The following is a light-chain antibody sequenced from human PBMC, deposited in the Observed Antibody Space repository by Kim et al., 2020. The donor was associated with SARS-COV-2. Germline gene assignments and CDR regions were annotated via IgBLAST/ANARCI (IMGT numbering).Light chain of an antibody. Sequence: GQRVTISCSVSSSNIGSDTVDWDQHLPGAAPQLLIYNNNQRPSGVPDRFSASKSGTSASLAISGLQSEDEADYYCAAWDDSLNGPVFGGGTQLTVL. CDR3: AAWDDSLNGPV. V-gene: IGLV1-44*01. J-gene: IGLJ3*02. CDR1: SSNIGSDT. CDR2: NNN.